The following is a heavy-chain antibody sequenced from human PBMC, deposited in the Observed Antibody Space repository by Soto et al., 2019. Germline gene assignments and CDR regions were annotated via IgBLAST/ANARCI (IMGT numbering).Heavy chain of an antibody. CDR1: GFTFSSFA. Sequence: EVQLLESGGGLVQPGGSLRLSCAVSGFTFSSFAMSWVRQAPGKGLEWVSVISSSGGTTYYADSVKGRFTISRDNPKNTRYLQMNSPRAVDTAVYYCERDYSYACDYRGQGTLVTVSS. J-gene: IGHJ4*02. CDR3: ERDYSYACDY. V-gene: IGHV3-23*01. CDR2: ISSSGGTT. D-gene: IGHD3-16*01.